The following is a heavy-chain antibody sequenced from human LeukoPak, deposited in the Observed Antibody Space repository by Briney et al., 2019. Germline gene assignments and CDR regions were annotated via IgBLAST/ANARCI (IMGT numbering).Heavy chain of an antibody. CDR3: TRSDGYGLVGI. CDR1: GVSISSGSNY. V-gene: IGHV4-39*07. J-gene: IGHJ3*01. Sequence: SETLSLTCSVSGVSISSGSNYWGWIRQPPGKTLEWIGSIYSSGSTYYNSSLKSRVIILIDTSKNHFSLTLSSVTAADTAVYYCTRSDGYGLVGIWGQGTMVTVSS. CDR2: IYSSGST. D-gene: IGHD3-10*01.